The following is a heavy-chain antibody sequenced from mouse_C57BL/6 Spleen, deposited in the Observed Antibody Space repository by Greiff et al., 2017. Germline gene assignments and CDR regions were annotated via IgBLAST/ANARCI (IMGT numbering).Heavy chain of an antibody. Sequence: EVKLVESGGGLVQPGGSMKLSCVASGFTFSNYWMNWVRQSPEKGLEWVAQIRLKSDNYATHYAESVKGRFTISRDDSKSSVYLQMNNLRAEDTGIYYCSRDYYAMDYWGQGTSVTVSS. V-gene: IGHV6-3*01. J-gene: IGHJ4*01. D-gene: IGHD3-3*01. CDR3: SRDYYAMDY. CDR1: GFTFSNYW. CDR2: IRLKSDNYAT.